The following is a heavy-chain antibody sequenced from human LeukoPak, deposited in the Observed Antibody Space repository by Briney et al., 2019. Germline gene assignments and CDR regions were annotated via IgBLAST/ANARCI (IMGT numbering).Heavy chain of an antibody. CDR1: GFTLTSDG. D-gene: IGHD6-13*01. CDR3: ARGGQQLDTWYYGMDV. V-gene: IGHV3-33*01. J-gene: IGHJ6*02. CDR2: IWYVGGNK. Sequence: RSLRDSCAAPGFTLTSDGIHRGPQAPRKGRERGAVIWYVGGNKYYVTSVKGRFTLSRDNSKNTMYLHMTSLRAEDTAVYYCARGGQQLDTWYYGMDVWGQGTTVTVSS.